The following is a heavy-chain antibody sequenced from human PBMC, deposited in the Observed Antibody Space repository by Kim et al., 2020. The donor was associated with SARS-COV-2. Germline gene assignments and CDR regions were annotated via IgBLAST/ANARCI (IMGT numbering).Heavy chain of an antibody. Sequence: YADSVKGRFTISRDNAKNSLYLQMNSLRAEDTAVYYCAREEDLSWPFLVYWGQGTLVTVSS. J-gene: IGHJ4*02. CDR3: AREEDLSWPFLVY. V-gene: IGHV3-11*05. D-gene: IGHD6-13*01.